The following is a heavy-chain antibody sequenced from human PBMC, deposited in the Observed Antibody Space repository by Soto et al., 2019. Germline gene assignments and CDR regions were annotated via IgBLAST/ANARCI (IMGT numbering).Heavy chain of an antibody. V-gene: IGHV3-11*01. D-gene: IGHD3-3*01. CDR1: GFTFSGYA. Sequence: GGSLRLSCAASGFTFSGYAMSWVRQAPGKGLEWISYIDTSGTKIYYADSVKGRFTITRDNAKNSLYLEMNSLRDEDTAVYYCASHYDMWSGYLSPVDYWGQGTLVTVSS. J-gene: IGHJ4*02. CDR3: ASHYDMWSGYLSPVDY. CDR2: IDTSGTKI.